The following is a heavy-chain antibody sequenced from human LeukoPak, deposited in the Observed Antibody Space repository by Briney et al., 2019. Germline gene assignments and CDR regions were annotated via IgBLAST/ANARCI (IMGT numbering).Heavy chain of an antibody. Sequence: SETLSLTCTVSGGSISSSSYYWGWIRQPPGKGLEWIGSIYYSGSTYYNPSLKSRVTISVDTSKNQFSLKLSSVTAADTAVYYCARVLAGYADRYFDLWGRGTLVTVSS. CDR3: ARVLAGYADRYFDL. CDR1: GGSISSSSYY. J-gene: IGHJ2*01. CDR2: IYYSGST. V-gene: IGHV4-39*07. D-gene: IGHD5-12*01.